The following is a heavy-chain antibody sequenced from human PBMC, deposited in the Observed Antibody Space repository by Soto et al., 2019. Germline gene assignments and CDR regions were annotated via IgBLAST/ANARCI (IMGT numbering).Heavy chain of an antibody. CDR1: GFTFDDYA. D-gene: IGHD1-1*01. CDR3: TTTYPNDDSRVVAY. Sequence: DVQLVESGGGLVQPGRSLRLSCAASGFTFDDYAMHWVRQPPGKGLAWVSGITWNSGSKDYADSVKGRFTISRDNRKNSLYLQMNSLRGEDTALYYCTTTYPNDDSRVVAYWGQGTLVTVSS. CDR2: ITWNSGSK. V-gene: IGHV3-9*01. J-gene: IGHJ4*02.